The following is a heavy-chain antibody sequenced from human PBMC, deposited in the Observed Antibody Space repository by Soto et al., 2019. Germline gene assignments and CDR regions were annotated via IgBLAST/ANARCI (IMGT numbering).Heavy chain of an antibody. CDR2: IIPILGIA. Sequence: QVQLVQSGAEVKKPGSSVKVSCKASGGTFSSYTISWVRQAPGQGLEWMGRIIPILGIANYAQKFQGRVTITADKSSSTAYMELSSLRSEDTAVYYCARVGLFLLFGERYHGMDVWGQGTTVPVSS. CDR3: ARVGLFLLFGERYHGMDV. CDR1: GGTFSSYT. V-gene: IGHV1-69*02. J-gene: IGHJ6*01. D-gene: IGHD3-10*01.